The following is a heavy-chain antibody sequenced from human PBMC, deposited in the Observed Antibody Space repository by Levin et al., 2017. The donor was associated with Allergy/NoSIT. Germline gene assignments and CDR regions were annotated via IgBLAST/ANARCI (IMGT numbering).Heavy chain of an antibody. J-gene: IGHJ6*02. Sequence: PGGSLRLSCATSGFIFNNAWMSWVRQAPGKGLEWVGHIKSTSDGGTTDYAAPVKGRFTISRDDSSETLYLQMTSLKTEDTGVYYCAPERPYRASGGAEYYYFYYGMDVWGHGTTVTVSS. CDR3: APERPYRASGGAEYYYFYYGMDV. CDR1: GFIFNNAW. V-gene: IGHV3-15*01. CDR2: IKSTSDGGTT. D-gene: IGHD3-16*02.